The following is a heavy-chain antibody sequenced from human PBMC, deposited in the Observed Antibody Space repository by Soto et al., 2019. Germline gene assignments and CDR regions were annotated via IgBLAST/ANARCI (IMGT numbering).Heavy chain of an antibody. CDR1: GFTFSGYA. J-gene: IGHJ4*01. D-gene: IGHD1-20*01. CDR3: AFKGTFNSHY. CDR2: ISTSGDRP. Sequence: GGSLRLSCAGSGFTFSGYAMTWVRQAPGKGLEWVSVISTSGDRPDYADSVKGRFTISRDNSKNMLYLQMNSLRVEDTAIYYCAFKGTFNSHYWGHGTPVTVSS. V-gene: IGHV3-23*01.